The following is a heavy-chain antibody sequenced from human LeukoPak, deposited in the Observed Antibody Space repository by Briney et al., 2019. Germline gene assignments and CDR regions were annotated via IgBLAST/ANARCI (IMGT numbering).Heavy chain of an antibody. D-gene: IGHD3-3*01. CDR1: GFTFSSYS. CDR2: ISSSSSTI. Sequence: QPGGSLRLSCAASGFTFSSYSMNWVRQAPGKGLEWVSYISSSSSTIYYADSVKGRFTISRDIAKNSLYLQMNSLRAEDTAVYYCASGERFLEWHQGPFEYWGQGTLVTVSS. CDR3: ASGERFLEWHQGPFEY. J-gene: IGHJ4*02. V-gene: IGHV3-48*01.